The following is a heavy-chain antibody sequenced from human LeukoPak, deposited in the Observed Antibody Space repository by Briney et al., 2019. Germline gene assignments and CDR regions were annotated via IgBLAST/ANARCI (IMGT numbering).Heavy chain of an antibody. CDR2: IFYSGST. CDR1: GGSLSRYY. CDR3: ARRTSSNYVDS. D-gene: IGHD4-11*01. V-gene: IGHV4-59*01. Sequence: PSETLPLTCTVSGGSLSRYYWSWIRQPPGKRLEWIGYIFYSGSTNYNPSLKSRVTMSVDTSQNQFSLRLSSVTAADTAVYYCARRTSSNYVDSWGQGTLVTVSS. J-gene: IGHJ4*02.